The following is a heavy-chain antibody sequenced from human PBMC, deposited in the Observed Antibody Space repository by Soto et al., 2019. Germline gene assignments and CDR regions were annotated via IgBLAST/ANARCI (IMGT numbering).Heavy chain of an antibody. Sequence: GESLKISCKGSGYSFTSYWIGWVRQMPGRGLEWMGIIYPDDSETRYSPSFQGQVTISADKSISTAYLQWSSLKASDAAMYYCARDFGSLGATIDYWGQGTLVTVSS. CDR1: GYSFTSYW. CDR2: IYPDDSET. J-gene: IGHJ4*02. V-gene: IGHV5-51*01. D-gene: IGHD1-26*01. CDR3: ARDFGSLGATIDY.